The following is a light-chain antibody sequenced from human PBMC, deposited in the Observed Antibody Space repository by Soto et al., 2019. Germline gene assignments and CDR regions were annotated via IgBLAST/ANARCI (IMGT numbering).Light chain of an antibody. V-gene: IGKV1-39*01. CDR2: TAS. Sequence: DIQVTQSPSSLSASVGDRVTITCRASQNIRTYLNWYQQRPGKPPKLLIHTASTLQSGVPSRFSGSVSGTDFPLTISSLQPEDFAAYYCQQTYSTLNSFGQGTKLEIK. J-gene: IGKJ2*03. CDR1: QNIRTY. CDR3: QQTYSTLNS.